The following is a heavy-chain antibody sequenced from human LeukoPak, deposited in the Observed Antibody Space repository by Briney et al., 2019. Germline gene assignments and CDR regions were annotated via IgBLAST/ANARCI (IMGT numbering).Heavy chain of an antibody. J-gene: IGHJ4*02. V-gene: IGHV3-30*18. D-gene: IGHD2-2*01. CDR1: GFTFSSYG. Sequence: GGSLRLSCAASGFTFSSYGMHWVRQAPGKGLEWVAVISYDGSNKYYADPVKGRFTISRDNSKNTLYLQMNSLRAEDTAVYYCAKDMKPGVPAATIDYWGQGTLVTVSS. CDR3: AKDMKPGVPAATIDY. CDR2: ISYDGSNK.